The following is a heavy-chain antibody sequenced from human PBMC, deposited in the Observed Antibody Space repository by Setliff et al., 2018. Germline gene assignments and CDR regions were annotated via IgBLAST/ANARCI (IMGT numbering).Heavy chain of an antibody. J-gene: IGHJ4*02. Sequence: SETLSLTCTVSGGSISTYYWSWIRQPPGKGLEFIGYVYYSGLTNYDPSLKSRVTMSVDASKNEISLKLKSVTAADTAVYYCAKGGTYRYFDFWGQGALVTVSS. V-gene: IGHV4-59*01. CDR2: VYYSGLT. D-gene: IGHD1-1*01. CDR1: GGSISTYY. CDR3: AKGGTYRYFDF.